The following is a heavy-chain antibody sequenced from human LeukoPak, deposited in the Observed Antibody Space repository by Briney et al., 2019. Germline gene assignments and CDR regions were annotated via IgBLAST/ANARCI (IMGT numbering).Heavy chain of an antibody. V-gene: IGHV3-33*01. CDR3: ARDPLYYYDSSGYPH. CDR2: IWYDGSNK. D-gene: IGHD3-22*01. CDR1: GFTFSSYG. J-gene: IGHJ4*02. Sequence: GGSLRLSCGASGFTFSSYGMHWVRQAPGKGLEWVAVIWYDGSNKYYADSVKGRFTISRDNSENTLYLQMNSLRAEDTAVYYCARDPLYYYDSSGYPHWGQGTLVTVSS.